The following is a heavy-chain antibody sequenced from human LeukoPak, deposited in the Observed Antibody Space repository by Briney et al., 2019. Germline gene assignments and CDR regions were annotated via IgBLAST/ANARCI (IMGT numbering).Heavy chain of an antibody. D-gene: IGHD5-18*01. CDR2: ISAYNGNT. CDR1: GYTFTSYG. Sequence: ASVKVSCKASGYTFTSYGISWVRQAPGQGLEWMGWISAYNGNTNYAQKLQGRVTMTTDTSTCTAYMELRSLRSDDTAVYYCAREQDTAVPSDYWGQGTLVTVSS. J-gene: IGHJ4*02. V-gene: IGHV1-18*01. CDR3: AREQDTAVPSDY.